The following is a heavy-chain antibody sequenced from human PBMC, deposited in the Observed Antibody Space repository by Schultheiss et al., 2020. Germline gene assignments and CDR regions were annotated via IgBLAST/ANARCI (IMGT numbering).Heavy chain of an antibody. CDR1: GGSISSGGYS. D-gene: IGHD6-19*01. CDR2: IYHSGST. CDR3: ARGSIAVAGHDY. J-gene: IGHJ4*02. Sequence: LRLSCAVSGGSISSGGYSWSWIRQPPGKGLEWIGYIYHSGSTYYNPSLKSRVTISVDTSKNQFSLKLSSVTAADTAVYYCARGSIAVAGHDYWGQGTLVTVSS. V-gene: IGHV4-30-2*01.